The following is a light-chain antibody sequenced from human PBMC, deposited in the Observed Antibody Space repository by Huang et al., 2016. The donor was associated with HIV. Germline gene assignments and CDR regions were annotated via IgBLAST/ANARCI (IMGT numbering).Light chain of an antibody. J-gene: IGKJ1*01. CDR1: QSVGSN. CDR2: AAS. Sequence: EIVMTQSPATLSVSQGERATLSCRASQSVGSNLAWYQQRRGQAPRLLIYAASTRATGIPARFSGSGSGTEFTLTVSSLQSEDFAVYYCQQHNSWPRTFGQGTRV. V-gene: IGKV3-15*01. CDR3: QQHNSWPRT.